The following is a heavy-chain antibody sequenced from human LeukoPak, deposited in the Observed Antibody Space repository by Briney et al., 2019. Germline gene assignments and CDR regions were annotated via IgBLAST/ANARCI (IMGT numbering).Heavy chain of an antibody. D-gene: IGHD2-2*01. V-gene: IGHV3-30*02. CDR3: AKGFVVVPAAASPAFDI. CDR1: GFTFNKYP. Sequence: GGSLRLSCAVSGFTFNKYPMNWVRQAPGKGLEWVAFIRYDGSNKYYADSVKGRFTISRDNSKNTLYLQMNSLRAEDTAVYYCAKGFVVVPAAASPAFDIWGQGTMVTVSS. J-gene: IGHJ3*02. CDR2: IRYDGSNK.